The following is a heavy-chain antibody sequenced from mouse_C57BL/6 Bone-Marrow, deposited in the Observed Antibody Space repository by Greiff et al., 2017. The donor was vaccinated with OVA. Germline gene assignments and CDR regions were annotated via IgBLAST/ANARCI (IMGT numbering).Heavy chain of an antibody. D-gene: IGHD2-4*01. CDR2: IWRGGST. CDR3: AKNDDDDYDWFAY. J-gene: IGHJ3*01. Sequence: QVQLQQSGPGLVQPSQSLSITCTVSGFSLTSYGVHWVRQSPGKGLEWLGVIWRGGSTDYNAAFMSRLSITKDNSKSQVFFKMNSLQADDTAIYYCAKNDDDDYDWFAYWGQGTLVTVSA. V-gene: IGHV2-5*01. CDR1: GFSLTSYG.